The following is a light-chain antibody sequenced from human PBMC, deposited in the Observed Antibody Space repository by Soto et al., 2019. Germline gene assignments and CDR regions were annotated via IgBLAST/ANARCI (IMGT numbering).Light chain of an antibody. V-gene: IGLV2-23*02. J-gene: IGLJ1*01. Sequence: QSALTQPASVSGSPGQSITISCTGTSSDIGTYNLVSWYQQHPGKAPKLMIYEVNKRPSGVSDRFSGSKSGNTASLTSTGLQAEDEADYYCCSYAGSSTLYVFGTGTKLTFL. CDR2: EVN. CDR3: CSYAGSSTLYV. CDR1: SSDIGTYNL.